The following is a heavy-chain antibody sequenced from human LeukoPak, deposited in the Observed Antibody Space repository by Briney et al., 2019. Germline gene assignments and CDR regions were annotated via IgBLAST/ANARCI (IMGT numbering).Heavy chain of an antibody. D-gene: IGHD5-18*01. CDR3: TRDLGYGNGGNY. Sequence: ASVKVSCKASGGSFSTNAVSWVRQVPGQGLEWMGALIPVFDTGTYSQKFQDRLTITADQSTSTVYMELSSLTSEDTAVYYCTRDLGYGNGGNYWGQGTLVTISS. CDR2: LIPVFDTG. CDR1: GGSFSTNA. V-gene: IGHV1-69*01. J-gene: IGHJ4*02.